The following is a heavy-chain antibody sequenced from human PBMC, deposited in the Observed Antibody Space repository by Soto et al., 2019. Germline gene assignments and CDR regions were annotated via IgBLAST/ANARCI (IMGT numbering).Heavy chain of an antibody. J-gene: IGHJ5*02. V-gene: IGHV4-59*01. CDR3: ARAADCSSTSCYLWPLGFGFDP. CDR1: GGSISSYY. D-gene: IGHD2-2*01. CDR2: IYYSGST. Sequence: QVQLQESGPGLVKPSETLSLTCTVSGGSISSYYWSWIRQPPGKGLEWIGYIYYSGSTNYNPSLKSRGTISVDTAKNQFSLKLSSVTAADTAVYYCARAADCSSTSCYLWPLGFGFDPWGQGTLVTVSS.